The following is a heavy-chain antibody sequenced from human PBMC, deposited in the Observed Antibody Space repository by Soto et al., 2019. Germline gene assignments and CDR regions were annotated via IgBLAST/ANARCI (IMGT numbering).Heavy chain of an antibody. CDR2: IYYSGST. D-gene: IGHD2-8*01. CDR1: GGSISSSSYY. J-gene: IGHJ6*02. V-gene: IGHV4-39*01. Sequence: SETLSLTCTVSGGSISSSSYYWGWIRQPPGKGLEWIGSIYYSGSTYYNPSLKSRVTLSVDTSKNQFSLKLSSVTAADTAVYYCARLYCTNGVCYKPYYYGMDVWGQGTTVTVSS. CDR3: ARLYCTNGVCYKPYYYGMDV.